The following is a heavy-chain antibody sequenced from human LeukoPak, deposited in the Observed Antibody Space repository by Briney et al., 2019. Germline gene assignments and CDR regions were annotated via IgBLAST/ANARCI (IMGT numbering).Heavy chain of an antibody. D-gene: IGHD2-8*01. J-gene: IGHJ3*02. CDR1: GYTFTNYY. Sequence: ASVTVSFKASGYTFTNYYIHWVRQAPGQGHERRGIINPSGSSTSYAQKFQGRVTMTRDTSTSTVYMELSSLRSEDTAVYYCAGGTTNTKGAFDMWGQGTMVTVSS. V-gene: IGHV1-46*01. CDR2: INPSGSST. CDR3: AGGTTNTKGAFDM.